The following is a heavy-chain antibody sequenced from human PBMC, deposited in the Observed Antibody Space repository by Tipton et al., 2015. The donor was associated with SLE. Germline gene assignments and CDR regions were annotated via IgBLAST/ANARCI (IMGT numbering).Heavy chain of an antibody. CDR1: GGSFTSHY. CDR3: ARRGGEIRYYDFWSGRDGAFDI. CDR2: IDYSGRT. D-gene: IGHD3-3*01. J-gene: IGHJ3*02. V-gene: IGHV4-59*11. Sequence: TLSLTCSDSGGSFTSHYWNWIRQTPGKGLEWIGYIDYSGRTNYSPSLRSRVTMSVDTSKSQFSLKLSSVTAADTAVYYCARRGGEIRYYDFWSGRDGAFDIWGQGTMVTVSS.